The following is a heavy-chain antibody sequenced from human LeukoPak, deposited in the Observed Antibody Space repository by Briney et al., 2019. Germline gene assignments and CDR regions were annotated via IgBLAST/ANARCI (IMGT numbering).Heavy chain of an antibody. CDR1: GFTFSSYS. CDR3: ARDGEVDLDY. Sequence: GGSLRLSCAASGFTFSSYSMNWVRQAPGKGLEWISYISGSSATIYYADSVKGRFTISRDNSKNSLFLQIHSLRADDTAVYYCARDGEVDLDYWGQGTRVTVSS. V-gene: IGHV3-48*01. CDR2: ISGSSATI. J-gene: IGHJ4*02. D-gene: IGHD2-2*01.